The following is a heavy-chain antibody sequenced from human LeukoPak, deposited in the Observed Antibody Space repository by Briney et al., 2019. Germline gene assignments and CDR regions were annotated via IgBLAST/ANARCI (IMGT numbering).Heavy chain of an antibody. D-gene: IGHD6-19*01. Sequence: GGSLRLSCAASGFTFSNHWMHWVRQAPGKGLMWVSRINRDGSRTDYADSVKGRFTISRDNSKNTLYLQMNSLRAEDTAVYYCAKTQSGSGWYPESVGPFDYWGQGTLVTVSS. CDR3: AKTQSGSGWYPESVGPFDY. V-gene: IGHV3-74*01. CDR2: INRDGSRT. J-gene: IGHJ4*02. CDR1: GFTFSNHW.